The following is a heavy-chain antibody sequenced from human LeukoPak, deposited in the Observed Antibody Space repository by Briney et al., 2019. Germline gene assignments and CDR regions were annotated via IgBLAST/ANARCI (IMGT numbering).Heavy chain of an antibody. V-gene: IGHV1-18*01. CDR2: ISAYNGNT. CDR1: GYTFTSYG. CDR3: ARGSLRSGYYYGMDV. D-gene: IGHD6-25*01. Sequence: APVKVSCKASGYTFTSYGISWVRQAPGQGLEWMGWISAYNGNTNYAQKLQGRVTMTTDTSTSTAYMELRSLRSDDTAVYYCARGSLRSGYYYGMDVWGQGTTVTVSS. J-gene: IGHJ6*02.